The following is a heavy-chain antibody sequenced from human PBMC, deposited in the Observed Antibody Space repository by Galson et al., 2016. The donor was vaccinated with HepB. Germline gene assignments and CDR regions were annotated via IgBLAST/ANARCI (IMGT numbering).Heavy chain of an antibody. CDR3: ARDLPDDAVEGFDVFDL. Sequence: SLRLSCAASGFTFSDYYMNWIRQAPGKGLEWISSISTSGNSMLYADSVRGRFTISRDNATISLYLQMSNLRAEDTAVYYCARDLPDDAVEGFDVFDLWGQGTMVTVSS. J-gene: IGHJ3*01. V-gene: IGHV3-11*01. CDR2: ISTSGNSM. CDR1: GFTFSDYY.